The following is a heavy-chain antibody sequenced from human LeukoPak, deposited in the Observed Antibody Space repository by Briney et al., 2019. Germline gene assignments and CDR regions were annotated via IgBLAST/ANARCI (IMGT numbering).Heavy chain of an antibody. J-gene: IGHJ6*02. V-gene: IGHV3-33*06. D-gene: IGHD6-25*01. CDR3: AKGRGAAAADGMDA. CDR2: IWYDGSNK. CDR1: GFTFSSYG. Sequence: GGSLRLSCAASGFTFSSYGMHWVRQAPGKGLEWVAVIWYDGSNKYYADSVKGRFTISRDNSKNTLYLQMNSLRAEDTAVYYCAKGRGAAAADGMDAWGQGTTVTVPS.